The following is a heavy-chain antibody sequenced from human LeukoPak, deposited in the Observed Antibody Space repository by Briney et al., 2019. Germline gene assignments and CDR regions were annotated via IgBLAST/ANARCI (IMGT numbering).Heavy chain of an antibody. D-gene: IGHD6-19*01. V-gene: IGHV4-34*01. Sequence: GSLRLSCAASGFTVSSNYMSWVRQPPGKGLEWIGEINHSGSTNYNPSLKSRVTISVDTSKNQFSLKPSSVTAADTAVYYCARGPIIAVAGSSGFDYWGQGTLVTVSS. CDR3: ARGPIIAVAGSSGFDY. CDR1: GFTVSSNY. CDR2: INHSGST. J-gene: IGHJ4*02.